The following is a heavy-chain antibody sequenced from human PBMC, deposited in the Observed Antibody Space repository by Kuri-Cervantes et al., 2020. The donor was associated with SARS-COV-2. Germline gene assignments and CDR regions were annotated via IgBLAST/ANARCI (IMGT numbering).Heavy chain of an antibody. V-gene: IGHV3-11*05. CDR1: GFTFSDYY. J-gene: IGHJ5*02. CDR3: AGVKSEYQLPWEFWFDP. CDR2: ISSSSSYT. Sequence: GESLKISCAASGFTFSDYYMSWIRQAPGKGLEWVSYISSSSSYTNYADSVKGRFTISRDNAKNSLYLQMNSLRAEDTAVYYCAGVKSEYQLPWEFWFDPWGQGTLVTVSS. D-gene: IGHD2-2*01.